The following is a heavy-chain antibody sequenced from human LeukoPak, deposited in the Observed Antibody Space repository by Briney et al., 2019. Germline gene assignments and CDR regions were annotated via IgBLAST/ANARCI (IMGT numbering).Heavy chain of an antibody. D-gene: IGHD3-10*01. Sequence: GGSLRLSCEASGFTFNNYWMSWFRQAPGKGLEWVANIKQDESEKNYVDSVKGRFTISRDNVKNSLYLQMNSLRAEDTAVYSCARVNDYDSGSLYRPIDYWGQGTLVTVSS. V-gene: IGHV3-7*01. J-gene: IGHJ4*02. CDR2: IKQDESEK. CDR3: ARVNDYDSGSLYRPIDY. CDR1: GFTFNNYW.